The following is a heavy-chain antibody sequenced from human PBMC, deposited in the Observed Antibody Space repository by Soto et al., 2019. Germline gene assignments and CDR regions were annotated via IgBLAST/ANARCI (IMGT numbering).Heavy chain of an antibody. CDR3: AGQRSPEGWFDP. CDR1: AISFNTYG. D-gene: IGHD3-10*01. V-gene: IGHV3-23*01. CDR2: VTVTGGST. J-gene: IGHJ5*02. Sequence: GGSLRLSCAASAISFNTYGVTWVRQAPGKGLEWVSTVTVTGGSTYYADSVKGRFTISRDRSNYMVSLLLNSLRVEDTAIYYCAGQRSPEGWFDPWGQGTLVTVSS.